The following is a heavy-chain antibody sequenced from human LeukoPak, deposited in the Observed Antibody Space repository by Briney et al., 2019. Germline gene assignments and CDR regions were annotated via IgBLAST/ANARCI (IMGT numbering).Heavy chain of an antibody. Sequence: ASVKVSCKASGYTFTNNFMHWVRQAPGQGLEWIGIINPSGDNTWYAQKFQGRVTMTRDMATSTAYMELSSLRSEDTAVYYCATGYGSWGQGTLVTVSS. D-gene: IGHD3-10*01. J-gene: IGHJ4*02. CDR1: GYTFTNNF. V-gene: IGHV1-46*01. CDR3: ATGYGS. CDR2: INPSGDNT.